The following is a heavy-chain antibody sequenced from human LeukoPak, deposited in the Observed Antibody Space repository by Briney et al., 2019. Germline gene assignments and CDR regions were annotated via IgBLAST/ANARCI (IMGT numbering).Heavy chain of an antibody. CDR2: IYYSGST. D-gene: IGHD3-22*01. Sequence: PSETLSLTCAVYGGSFSGYYWSWIRQPPGKGLEWIGYIYYSGSTNYNPSLKSRVTISVDTSKNQFSLKLSSVTAADTAVYYCARMYYYDSSGTFDIWGQGTMVTVSS. CDR3: ARMYYYDSSGTFDI. CDR1: GGSFSGYY. V-gene: IGHV4-59*01. J-gene: IGHJ3*02.